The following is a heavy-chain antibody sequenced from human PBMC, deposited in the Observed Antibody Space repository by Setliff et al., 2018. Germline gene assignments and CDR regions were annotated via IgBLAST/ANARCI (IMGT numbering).Heavy chain of an antibody. J-gene: IGHJ3*02. CDR1: GYSFTSYW. D-gene: IGHD2-2*01. CDR2: IYPGDSDT. CDR3: ARPGYCSSTSCSGAFDI. Sequence: GESLKISCKGSGYSFTSYWIGWVCQMPGKGLEWMGIIYPGDSDTRYSPSFQGQVTISADKSISTAYLQWSSLKASDTAMYYCARPGYCSSTSCSGAFDIWGQGTMVTVS. V-gene: IGHV5-51*01.